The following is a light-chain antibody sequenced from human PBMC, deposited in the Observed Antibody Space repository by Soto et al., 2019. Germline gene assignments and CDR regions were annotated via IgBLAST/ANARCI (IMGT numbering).Light chain of an antibody. J-gene: IGKJ1*01. CDR3: QQPDNHPRT. CDR2: VAS. V-gene: IGKV1D-8*02. CDR1: QIISSY. Sequence: TKSASVLSASPGARVAIRGRMSQIISSYLDWYQQKPGKAPELLIYVASTLQSGVPSRFSGSGSGTEFTLTISSLQPEDFATYYCQQPDNHPRTFGQGTKVDIK.